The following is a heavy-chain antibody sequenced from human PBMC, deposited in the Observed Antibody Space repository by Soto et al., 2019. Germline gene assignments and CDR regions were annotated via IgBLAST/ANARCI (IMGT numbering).Heavy chain of an antibody. D-gene: IGHD2-15*01. CDR1: GGTFGSYT. CDR3: PIVRARRWVPLSDYDFAMYV. CDR2: ITPIFGTV. J-gene: IGHJ6*02. Sequence: QVQLVQSGAELKKPGSSMKVSCKASGGTFGSYTFNWVRQAPGHGLEWMGGITPIFGTVHYAQKFRDRVTITADGSTTAAYSDRRSPASEDMAVYYFPIVRARRWVPLSDYDFAMYVWGQGTTVTVSS. V-gene: IGHV1-69*01.